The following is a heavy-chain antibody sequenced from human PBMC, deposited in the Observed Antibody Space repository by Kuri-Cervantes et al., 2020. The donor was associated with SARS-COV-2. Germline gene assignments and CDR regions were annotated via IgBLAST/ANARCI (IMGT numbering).Heavy chain of an antibody. D-gene: IGHD2-2*01. CDR2: ISSSSSYI. CDR1: GFTFSSYS. J-gene: IGHJ4*02. Sequence: GESLKISCAASGFTFSSYSMNWVRQAPGKGLEWVSSISSSSSYIYYADSVKGRFTISRDNAKNSLYLQMNSLRAEDTAVYYCASLGGTGWHDYWGQGTLVTVSS. V-gene: IGHV3-21*01. CDR3: ASLGGTGWHDY.